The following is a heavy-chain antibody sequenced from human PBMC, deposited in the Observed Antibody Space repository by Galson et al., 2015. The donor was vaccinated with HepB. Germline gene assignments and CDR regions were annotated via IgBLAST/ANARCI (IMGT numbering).Heavy chain of an antibody. CDR2: ISYDGSNK. J-gene: IGHJ6*02. CDR1: GFTFSSYA. D-gene: IGHD6-6*01. V-gene: IGHV3-30-3*01. Sequence: LRLSCAASGFTFSSYAMHWVRQAPGKGLEWVAVISYDGSNKYYADSVKGRFTISRDNSKNTLYLQMNSLRAEDTAVYYCAREDSSSRYYYYGMDVWGQGTTVTVSS. CDR3: AREDSSSRYYYYGMDV.